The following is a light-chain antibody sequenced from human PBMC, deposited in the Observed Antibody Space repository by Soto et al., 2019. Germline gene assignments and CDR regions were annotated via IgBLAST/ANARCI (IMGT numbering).Light chain of an antibody. V-gene: IGKV3-11*01. Sequence: TVLTQSPATVXXXXGERATLSCRASQSLTGYLAWYQQKPGQAPRLLMYNTFNXVTGVPARFXGSGSGTDFTLTISSLEPEDFXVYYCQYRSNRWTFGQGTKVEIK. J-gene: IGKJ1*01. CDR2: NTF. CDR1: QSLTGY. CDR3: QYRSNRWT.